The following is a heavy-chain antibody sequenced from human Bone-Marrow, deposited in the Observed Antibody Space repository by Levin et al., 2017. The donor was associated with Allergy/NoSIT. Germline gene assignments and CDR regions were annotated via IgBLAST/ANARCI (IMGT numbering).Heavy chain of an antibody. Sequence: SVKVSCKASGVSNNSYAISWVRQAPGQGLEWMGGIIPIFGTANYAQKFHGRVTITADDFAVTAYMELSNLRSEDTAIYYCARDLGRIAVAGTRFEYWGQGTLVTVSS. CDR1: GVSNNSYA. D-gene: IGHD6-19*01. J-gene: IGHJ4*02. V-gene: IGHV1-69*13. CDR2: IIPIFGTA. CDR3: ARDLGRIAVAGTRFEY.